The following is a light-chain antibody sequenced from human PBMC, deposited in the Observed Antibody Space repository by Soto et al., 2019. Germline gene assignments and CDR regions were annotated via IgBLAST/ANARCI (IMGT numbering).Light chain of an antibody. CDR1: SGSVSTSYY. Sequence: QTVVTQEPSFSVSPGRTVTLTCGLSSGSVSTSYYPSWYQQTPGQAPRTLIYSTNTRSSGVPDRFSGSILGNKAALTITGAQAYDESDDYCVLYMGSGIWVFGGGTKVTVL. CDR2: STN. J-gene: IGLJ3*02. CDR3: VLYMGSGIWV. V-gene: IGLV8-61*01.